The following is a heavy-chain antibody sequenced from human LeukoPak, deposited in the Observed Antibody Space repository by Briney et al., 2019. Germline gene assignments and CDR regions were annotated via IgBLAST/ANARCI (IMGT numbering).Heavy chain of an antibody. CDR3: AKGVMVRGARTLYYFDY. V-gene: IGHV3-30*18. Sequence: GGSLRLSCAASGFTFSSYGMHWVRQAPGKGLEWVAVISYDGSNKYYADSVKGRFTISRDNSKNTLYLQMNSLRAVDTAVYYCAKGVMVRGARTLYYFDYWGQGTLVTVSS. CDR1: GFTFSSYG. CDR2: ISYDGSNK. D-gene: IGHD3-10*01. J-gene: IGHJ4*02.